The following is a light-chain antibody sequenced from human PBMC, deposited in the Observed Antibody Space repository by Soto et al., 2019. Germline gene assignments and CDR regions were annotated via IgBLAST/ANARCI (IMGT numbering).Light chain of an antibody. Sequence: DIPMTQSPSTLSASVGDRVTITCRASQSISSYLNWYQQKPGKAPKLLIYAASTLQSGVPSRFSGSGSGTEFTLTISSLQPEDFATYYCQQFNSYPITFGQGTRLEIK. J-gene: IGKJ5*01. CDR3: QQFNSYPIT. CDR1: QSISSY. CDR2: AAS. V-gene: IGKV1-9*01.